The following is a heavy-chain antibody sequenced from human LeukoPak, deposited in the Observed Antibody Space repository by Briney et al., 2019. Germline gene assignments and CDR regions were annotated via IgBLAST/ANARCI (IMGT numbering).Heavy chain of an antibody. Sequence: PSETLSLTCTVSGGSISSSSYYWGWIRQPPGKGLEWIGSIYYSGSTYYNPSLKSRVTISVDTSKNQFSLKLSSVTAADTAVYYCARGKDDSSGLTDYWGQGTLVTVSS. J-gene: IGHJ4*02. CDR3: ARGKDDSSGLTDY. D-gene: IGHD3-22*01. V-gene: IGHV4-39*07. CDR2: IYYSGST. CDR1: GGSISSSSYY.